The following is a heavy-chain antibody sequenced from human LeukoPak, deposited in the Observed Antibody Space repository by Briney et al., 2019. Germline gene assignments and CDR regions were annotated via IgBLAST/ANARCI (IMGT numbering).Heavy chain of an antibody. D-gene: IGHD1-26*01. CDR2: IKKEGSEK. CDR3: AKGGYYDLDAFDI. V-gene: IGHV3-7*03. CDR1: ELIFSDFC. Sequence: TGGSLRLSCVASELIFSDFCMIGVRHSRGEGLECVATIKKEGSEKYYVDSVKGRFTISRDNAENTVYLHMTSLRAEDTALYYCAKGGYYDLDAFDIWGQGTMVTVSS. J-gene: IGHJ3*02.